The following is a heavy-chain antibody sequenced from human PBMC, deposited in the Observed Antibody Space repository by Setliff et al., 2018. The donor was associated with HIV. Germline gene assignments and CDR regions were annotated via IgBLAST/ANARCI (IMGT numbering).Heavy chain of an antibody. V-gene: IGHV4-39*07. CDR1: GGSIRSSSHY. CDR3: ARQGNIVVVTSFDY. Sequence: SETLSLTCTVSGGSIRSSSHYWGWIRQPPGKGLEWIGSLYYSGSTYYNPSLKSRVTISVDTSKNQFSLRLNSVTAADTAVYYCARQGNIVVVTSFDYWGQGTLVTVSS. D-gene: IGHD2-21*02. J-gene: IGHJ4*02. CDR2: LYYSGST.